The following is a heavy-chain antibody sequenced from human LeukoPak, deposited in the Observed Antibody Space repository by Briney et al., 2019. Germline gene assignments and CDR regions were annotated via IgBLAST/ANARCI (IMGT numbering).Heavy chain of an antibody. V-gene: IGHV3-21*01. J-gene: IGHJ3*02. D-gene: IGHD3-22*01. CDR3: ARVWDYDSSGNDAFDI. Sequence: PGGSLRLSCAASGCTFSSYSMNWVRQAPGKGLEWVSSISSSSSYIYYADSVKGRFTISRDNAKNSLYLQMNSLRAEDTAVYYCARVWDYDSSGNDAFDIWGQGTMVTVSS. CDR1: GCTFSSYS. CDR2: ISSSSSYI.